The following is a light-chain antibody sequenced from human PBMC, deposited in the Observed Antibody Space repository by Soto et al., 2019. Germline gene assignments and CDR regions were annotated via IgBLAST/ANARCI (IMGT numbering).Light chain of an antibody. Sequence: EIVMTQSPATLSVSPGERATLSCRASQSVSNKLTWYQQKPGQAPRVLIFGASTRATGIPARFSGSGSGTELTLTISSLQSEDFAVYYCQHYNDWPPTWTFGQGTRVEIK. CDR3: QHYNDWPPTWT. CDR1: QSVSNK. CDR2: GAS. J-gene: IGKJ1*01. V-gene: IGKV3-15*01.